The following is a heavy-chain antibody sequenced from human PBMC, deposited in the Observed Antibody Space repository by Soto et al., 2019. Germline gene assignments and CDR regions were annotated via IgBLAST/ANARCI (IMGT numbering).Heavy chain of an antibody. D-gene: IGHD1-26*01. CDR3: VRRSGRCSFDP. Sequence: QLQLQESGPGLVKPSATLSLTCTASGGSITTTSDYWTWIRQPPGKGLEWIGSIYYSGTTYYNPSIKSRVTISVYRSKNKLSLKLTSMTAADTAVYYCVRRSGRCSFDPWGQGTLVTVSS. CDR1: GGSITTTSDY. J-gene: IGHJ5*02. V-gene: IGHV4-39*01. CDR2: IYYSGTT.